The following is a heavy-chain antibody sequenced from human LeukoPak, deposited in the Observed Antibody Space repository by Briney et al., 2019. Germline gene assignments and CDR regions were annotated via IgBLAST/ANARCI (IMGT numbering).Heavy chain of an antibody. CDR2: IYHSGST. CDR3: ARTQDY. CDR1: GVSISSRYY. Sequence: ETSETLSLTCTVSGVSISSRYYWGWIRQPPGKGLAWIGSIYHSGSTYYNPSLKSRVTISADTSKNHFSRKLSSVTAADTAVYYCARTQDYWGQGTLVIGSS. V-gene: IGHV4-38-2*02. J-gene: IGHJ4*02.